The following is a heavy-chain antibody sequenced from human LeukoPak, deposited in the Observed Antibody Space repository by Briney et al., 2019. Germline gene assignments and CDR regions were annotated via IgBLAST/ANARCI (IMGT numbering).Heavy chain of an antibody. J-gene: IGHJ4*02. CDR2: IAGSADPT. Sequence: GGSLRLSCAASGFRFSDYLMKWVRRAPGKGLEWISSIAGSADPTYYADSVKGRFTISRDNSKNTLYLQMNSLRAEDTAVYYCTKQGGSYSFDYWGQGTLVTVSS. D-gene: IGHD3-10*01. CDR3: TKQGGSYSFDY. CDR1: GFRFSDYL. V-gene: IGHV3-23*01.